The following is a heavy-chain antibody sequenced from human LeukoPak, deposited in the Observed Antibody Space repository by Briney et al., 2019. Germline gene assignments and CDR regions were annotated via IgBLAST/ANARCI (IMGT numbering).Heavy chain of an antibody. J-gene: IGHJ6*03. CDR3: ARTIFGVVPRRDYYHYYYMDV. Sequence: ASVKVSCKASGGTFSSYAISWVRQAPGQGLEWMGGIIPIFGTANYAQKFQGRVTITADESTSTAYMELSSLRSEDTAVYYCARTIFGVVPRRDYYHYYYMDVWGKGTTVTVSS. CDR1: GGTFSSYA. CDR2: IIPIFGTA. V-gene: IGHV1-69*13. D-gene: IGHD3-3*01.